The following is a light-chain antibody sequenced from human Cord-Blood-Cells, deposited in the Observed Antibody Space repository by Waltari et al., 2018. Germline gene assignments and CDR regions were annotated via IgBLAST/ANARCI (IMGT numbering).Light chain of an antibody. V-gene: IGKV3-11*01. CDR1: QSVSSY. Sequence: EIVLTQSPATLSLSPGERATLSCRACQSVSSYLALYQQKPGQAPRPLVYDASNRATGIPARFSGSGSGTDFTLTISSLEPEDFAVYYCQQRSNWPWTFGQGTKVEIK. CDR3: QQRSNWPWT. J-gene: IGKJ1*01. CDR2: DAS.